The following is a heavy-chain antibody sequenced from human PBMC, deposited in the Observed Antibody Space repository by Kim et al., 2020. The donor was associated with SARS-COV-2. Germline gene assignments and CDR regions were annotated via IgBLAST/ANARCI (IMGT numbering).Heavy chain of an antibody. J-gene: IGHJ4*02. CDR3: ARTHYGDYV. CDR2: INQGGTEK. Sequence: GGSLRLSCAASGFTFSTYWMTWVRQAPGKGLEWVANINQGGTEKYYVGSVKGRFTISRDNAKNSLFLDVNSLRVEDTAVYYCARTHYGDYVWGQGTLVTVSS. D-gene: IGHD4-17*01. V-gene: IGHV3-7*01. CDR1: GFTFSTYW.